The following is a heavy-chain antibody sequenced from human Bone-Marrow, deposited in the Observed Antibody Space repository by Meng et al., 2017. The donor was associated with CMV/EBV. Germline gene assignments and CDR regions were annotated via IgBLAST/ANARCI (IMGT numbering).Heavy chain of an antibody. V-gene: IGHV3-21*01. J-gene: IGHJ3*02. CDR3: ARPYRGNSQGAFDI. Sequence: GGSLRLSCAASGFTFSSYSMDWVRQAPGKGLEWVSCITSRSTDIYYSDSVKGRFTISRDDANNSLYLQMNSLRAEDTAVYYCARPYRGNSQGAFDIWGQGTMVTVSS. CDR1: GFTFSSYS. D-gene: IGHD4-23*01. CDR2: ITSRSTDI.